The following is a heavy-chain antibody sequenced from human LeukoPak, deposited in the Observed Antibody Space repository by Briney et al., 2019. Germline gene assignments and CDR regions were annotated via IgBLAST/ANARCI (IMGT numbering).Heavy chain of an antibody. D-gene: IGHD3-9*01. CDR2: INPDGSRT. J-gene: IGHJ4*02. V-gene: IGHV3-74*01. CDR3: ARDFEAPSNC. Sequence: GGFLRLSCAASGFTLSSYWIHWVRQAPGEGLVWVSRINPDGSRTDYADSVKGRFTISRDNTKNTVDLQMNSLRAEDTAVYYCARDFEAPSNCWGQGTLVTVSS. CDR1: GFTLSSYW.